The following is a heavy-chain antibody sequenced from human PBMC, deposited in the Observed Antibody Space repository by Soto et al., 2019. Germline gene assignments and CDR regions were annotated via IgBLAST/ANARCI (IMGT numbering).Heavy chain of an antibody. Sequence: QVQLQESGPGLVKPSQTLSLTCTVSGGSISSGGYYWRWIRQHPGMGLEWIGYIYYSGSTYYNQSINSRVTISVDTSKNQISLKLSCVTAADTAVYDCARGEGIEGGIVDYWVQGTLVTVSS. V-gene: IGHV4-31*03. CDR1: GGSISSGGYY. D-gene: IGHD1-26*01. CDR3: ARGEGIEGGIVDY. CDR2: IYYSGST. J-gene: IGHJ4*02.